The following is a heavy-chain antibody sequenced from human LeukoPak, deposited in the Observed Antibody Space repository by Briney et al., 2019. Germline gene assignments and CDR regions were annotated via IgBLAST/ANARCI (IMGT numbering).Heavy chain of an antibody. CDR2: MNPNSRNT. V-gene: IGHV1-8*03. J-gene: IGHJ3*02. D-gene: IGHD1-26*01. CDR1: GYTFTSYD. Sequence: GASVKVSCKASGYTFTSYDINWVRQATGQGLESMGWMNPNSRNTGYAQKFQGRVTITTNTSISTAYMELSRLRSDDTAVYYCARDFIVGATINAFDIWGQGTMVTVSS. CDR3: ARDFIVGATINAFDI.